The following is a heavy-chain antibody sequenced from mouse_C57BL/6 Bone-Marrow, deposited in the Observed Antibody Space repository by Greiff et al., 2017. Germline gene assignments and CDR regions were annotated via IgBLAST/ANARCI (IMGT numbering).Heavy chain of an antibody. D-gene: IGHD1-1*01. CDR3: AKRYYPFFDY. V-gene: IGHV5-17*01. Sequence: EVKLVESGGGLVKPGGSLKLSCAASGFTFSDYGMHWVRKAPEKGLEWVAYISSGSSTIYYADTLKGRFTISRNNSKNTLFLQMTMLRSEYTAMYYCAKRYYPFFDYWGQGTTLTVSS. J-gene: IGHJ2*01. CDR2: ISSGSSTI. CDR1: GFTFSDYG.